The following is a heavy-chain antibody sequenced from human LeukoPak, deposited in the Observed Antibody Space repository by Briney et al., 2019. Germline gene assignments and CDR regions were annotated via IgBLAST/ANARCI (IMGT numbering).Heavy chain of an antibody. Sequence: PGGSLRLSCAGSEFTFRSYSMHWVRQAPGKGLEWVSSISGSSSDIYYADSVKGRFTISRDNAKNSLYLQMNSLRAEDTAVYYCARDKPTSVAAAVYYYYYMDVWGKGTTVTVSS. J-gene: IGHJ6*03. V-gene: IGHV3-21*01. D-gene: IGHD6-13*01. CDR1: EFTFRSYS. CDR2: ISGSSSDI. CDR3: ARDKPTSVAAAVYYYYYMDV.